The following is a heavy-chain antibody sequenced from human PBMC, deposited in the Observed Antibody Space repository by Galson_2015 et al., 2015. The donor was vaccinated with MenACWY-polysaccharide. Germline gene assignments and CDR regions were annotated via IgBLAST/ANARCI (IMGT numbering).Heavy chain of an antibody. CDR3: TTGIYCAGDCYDWYFDL. D-gene: IGHD2-21*02. Sequence: LRLSCAASGFIFNNAWMNWVRQAPGKGLEWVGRIKSKTDGGTIDYAAPVKGRFIISRDDSKNTLFLRINSLRTEDAAVYYCTTGIYCAGDCYDWYFDLWGRGTLVTVSS. CDR1: GFIFNNAW. V-gene: IGHV3-15*01. CDR2: IKSKTDGGTI. J-gene: IGHJ2*01.